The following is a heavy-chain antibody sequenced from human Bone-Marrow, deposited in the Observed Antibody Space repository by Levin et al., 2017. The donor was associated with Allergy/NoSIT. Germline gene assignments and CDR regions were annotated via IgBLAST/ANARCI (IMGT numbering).Heavy chain of an antibody. J-gene: IGHJ4*02. CDR2: IKQDGSEK. V-gene: IGHV3-7*04. CDR1: GFTFSTYW. Sequence: GGSLRLSCAASGFTFSTYWMTWVRQAPGKGLEWVANIKQDGSEKNYVDSVKGRFTISRDNAKNSVYLQMNSLRVEDTAVYYCARDPALYSSGSYYYWGQGTLVPVSS. CDR3: ARDPALYSSGSYYY. D-gene: IGHD3-10*01.